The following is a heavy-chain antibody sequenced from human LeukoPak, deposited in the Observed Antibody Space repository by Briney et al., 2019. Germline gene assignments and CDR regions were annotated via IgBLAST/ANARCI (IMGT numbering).Heavy chain of an antibody. J-gene: IGHJ4*02. Sequence: SETLSLTCTVSGGSISSGGYYWSWIRQPPGKGLEWIGYIYYSGSTNYNPSLKSRVTISVDTSKNQFSLKLSSVTAADTAVYYCARDVGGWYDYWGQGTLVTVSS. CDR3: ARDVGGWYDY. D-gene: IGHD6-19*01. V-gene: IGHV4-61*08. CDR1: GGSISSGGYY. CDR2: IYYSGST.